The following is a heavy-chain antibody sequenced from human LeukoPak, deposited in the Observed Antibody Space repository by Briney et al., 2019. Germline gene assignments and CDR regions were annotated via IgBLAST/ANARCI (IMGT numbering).Heavy chain of an antibody. CDR2: ISYDGSNK. Sequence: GGSLRLSCAASGFTFSSYAMHWVRQAPGKWLEWVAIISYDGSNKYYADSVKGRFTISRDNSKNTLYLQMNSLRAEDTAVYYCARDPIRARGAFDIWGQGTMVTVSS. CDR3: ARDPIRARGAFDI. CDR1: GFTFSSYA. V-gene: IGHV3-30*01. D-gene: IGHD6-6*01. J-gene: IGHJ3*02.